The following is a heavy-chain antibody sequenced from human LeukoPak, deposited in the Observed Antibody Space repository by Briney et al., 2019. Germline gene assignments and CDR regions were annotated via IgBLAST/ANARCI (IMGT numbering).Heavy chain of an antibody. V-gene: IGHV3-23*01. CDR3: AKTSGGTVFAY. D-gene: IGHD1-26*01. J-gene: IGHJ4*02. CDR2: ISGRGGST. Sequence: AGGSLRLSCAASGFTFSSYALSWVRQAPGKGLEWVSAISGRGGSTYYAGSVKGRFPIPRDNSKNTLYLQSNSLRTEGPAVYECAKTSGGTVFAYCSQATLVTASS. CDR1: GFTFSSYA.